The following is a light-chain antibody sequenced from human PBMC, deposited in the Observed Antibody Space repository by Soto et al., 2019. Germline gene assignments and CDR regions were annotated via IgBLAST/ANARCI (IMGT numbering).Light chain of an antibody. CDR1: QSVSSSY. V-gene: IGKV3-20*01. Sequence: EIVLTQSPGTLSFSPGERATLXCRASQSVSSSYLAWYQQKPGQAPRLLIYGASSRATGIPDRFSGSGSGTDFTLTISGLQPGDSATYYCQQYNSYSPTFGQGTKVDIK. CDR2: GAS. J-gene: IGKJ1*01. CDR3: QQYNSYSPT.